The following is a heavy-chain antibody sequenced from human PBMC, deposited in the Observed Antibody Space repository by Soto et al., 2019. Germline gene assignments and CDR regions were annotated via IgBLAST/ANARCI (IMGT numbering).Heavy chain of an antibody. CDR2: ISGNSGDT. Sequence: QVQLVQSGAEVKKPGASVKVSCKASGYSFTSHGISWVRQAPGQGLEWMGWISGNSGDTNYAQKLQGRVTVTADTSTDTGYKELRRLTAEDTAVESFASMVRVSNSDYYPDIDVWGKGTTVTVSS. CDR3: ASMVRVSNSDYYPDIDV. V-gene: IGHV1-18*01. D-gene: IGHD3-10*01. CDR1: GYSFTSHG. J-gene: IGHJ6*03.